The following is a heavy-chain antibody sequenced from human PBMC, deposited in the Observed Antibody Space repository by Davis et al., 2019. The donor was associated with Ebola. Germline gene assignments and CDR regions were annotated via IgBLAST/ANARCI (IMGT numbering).Heavy chain of an antibody. Sequence: MPSETLSLTCAVSGVSLSTSNWWTWVRQSPGKGLEWIGEIYHDGSSDQKPSLKSRVTISVDKSSDQFFLKLSSVTAADTAIYYCALAVPGKRGFHHWGQGTLVTVSS. J-gene: IGHJ4*02. D-gene: IGHD6-19*01. CDR3: ALAVPGKRGFHH. V-gene: IGHV4-4*02. CDR2: IYHDGSS. CDR1: GVSLSTSNW.